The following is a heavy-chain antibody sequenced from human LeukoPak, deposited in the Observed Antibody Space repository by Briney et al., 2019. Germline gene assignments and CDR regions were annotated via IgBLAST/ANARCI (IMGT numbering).Heavy chain of an antibody. CDR1: GFTFSQYA. J-gene: IGHJ4*02. D-gene: IGHD6-13*01. CDR3: AKWEGAYCSNWFFNY. CDR2: LTGSGTST. V-gene: IGHV3-23*01. Sequence: GGSLRLSCAASGFTFSQYAMSWVCQAPGKGLEWVSGLTGSGTSTFYADSVKGRFTISRDNSKNTLYLQMNSLRAEDTALYYCAKWEGAYCSNWFFNYWGQGTQVTVSS.